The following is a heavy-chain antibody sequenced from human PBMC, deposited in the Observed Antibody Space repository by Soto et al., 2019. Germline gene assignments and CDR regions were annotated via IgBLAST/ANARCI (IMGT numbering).Heavy chain of an antibody. CDR1: GYTFTSYY. Sequence: GASVKVSCKASGYTFTSYYMHWVRQAPGQGLEWMGIINPSGGSTSYAQKFQGRVTMTRDTSTSTVYMELSSLRSEDTAVYYCSRFYCSSTSCYEDYYYGMDVWGQGTTVTVSS. CDR3: SRFYCSSTSCYEDYYYGMDV. J-gene: IGHJ6*02. CDR2: INPSGGST. D-gene: IGHD2-2*01. V-gene: IGHV1-46*01.